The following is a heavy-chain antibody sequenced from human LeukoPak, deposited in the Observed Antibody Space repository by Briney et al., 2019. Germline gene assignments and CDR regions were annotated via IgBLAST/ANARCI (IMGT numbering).Heavy chain of an antibody. J-gene: IGHJ4*02. CDR3: ARAKMPGIQTAGRVNYFDS. CDR1: EFTFSSYD. CDR2: IDTAGNA. D-gene: IGHD6-13*01. V-gene: IGHV3-13*01. Sequence: GGSLRLSCAASEFTFSSYDMHWVRQATGKGLEWVSTIDTAGNAWYPDSVKGRFTISRENAKNSLNLQMNSLRVGDTAVNYCARAKMPGIQTAGRVNYFDSWGQGTLVTVSA.